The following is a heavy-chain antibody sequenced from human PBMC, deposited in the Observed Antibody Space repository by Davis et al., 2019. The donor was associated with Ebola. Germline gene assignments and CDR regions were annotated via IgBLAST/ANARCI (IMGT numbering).Heavy chain of an antibody. J-gene: IGHJ1*01. CDR2: INPSGGST. D-gene: IGHD2-21*01. V-gene: IGHV1-46*01. Sequence: ASVTVSCKASGYTFTSYYMHWVRQAPGQGLEWMGIINPSGGSTRYAQKFQGRVTITADKTTSTAYMELSSLRSEDTAVYYCAREGLLWDWGQGTLVTVSS. CDR1: GYTFTSYY. CDR3: AREGLLWD.